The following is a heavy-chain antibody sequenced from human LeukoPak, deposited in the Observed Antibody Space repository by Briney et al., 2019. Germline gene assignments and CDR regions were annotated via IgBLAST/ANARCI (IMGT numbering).Heavy chain of an antibody. D-gene: IGHD6-6*01. CDR2: ITNSGGT. CDR3: AREARRASPGY. CDR1: GGSISSYY. J-gene: IGHJ4*02. Sequence: SETLSLTCTVSGGSISSYYWTWIRQPAGQGLEWIGRITNSGGTNYNPSLKSRVTMSVDPSNNQFFLKLTSVTASDTAVYYCAREARRASPGYWGQGTLVSVSS. V-gene: IGHV4-4*07.